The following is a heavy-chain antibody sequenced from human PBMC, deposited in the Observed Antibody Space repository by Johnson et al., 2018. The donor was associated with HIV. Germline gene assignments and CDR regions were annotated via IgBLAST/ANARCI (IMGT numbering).Heavy chain of an antibody. J-gene: IGHJ3*02. CDR3: ARQKNSQGRWLQFDAFDI. CDR2: IRYDGSNK. D-gene: IGHD5-24*01. CDR1: GFTFSSYG. V-gene: IGHV3-30*02. Sequence: QVQLVESGGGVVQPGGSLRLSCAASGFTFSSYGMHWVRQAPGKGLEWVAFIRYDGSNKYYADSVKGRFIISRDNPRNTLYLQMNGLRAEDTAVYYCARQKNSQGRWLQFDAFDIWGQGTMVTVSS.